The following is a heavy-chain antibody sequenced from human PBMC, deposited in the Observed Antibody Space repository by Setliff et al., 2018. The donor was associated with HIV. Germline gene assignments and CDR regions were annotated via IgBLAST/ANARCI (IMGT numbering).Heavy chain of an antibody. D-gene: IGHD1-1*01. CDR1: GFTFRTFA. J-gene: IGHJ4*02. V-gene: IGHV3-30*01. CDR3: ASARIPTGGTSTSLDF. Sequence: PGGSLRLSCVASGFTFRTFAMHWVRQAPGKGLKWVSVISYDGSRISYADSVKGRFTISRDNSKNSVFLQLNTLTPEDTAVYYCASARIPTGGTSTSLDFWGQGALVTVSS. CDR2: ISYDGSRI.